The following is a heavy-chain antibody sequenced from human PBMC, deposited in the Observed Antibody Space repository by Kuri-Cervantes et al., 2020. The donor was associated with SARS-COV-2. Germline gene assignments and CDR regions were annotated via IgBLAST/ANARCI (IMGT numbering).Heavy chain of an antibody. V-gene: IGHV3-30*18. Sequence: GESPKISCAAYGLTFSRCGMHWVRQAPGKGLEWVAVISYDGSNKYYADSVKGRFTISRDNSKTTLYLQMNSLRAEDTAVYYCAKCLAGQWLVPGYYYGMDVWGQGTTVTVSS. CDR1: GLTFSRCG. CDR2: ISYDGSNK. D-gene: IGHD6-19*01. CDR3: AKCLAGQWLVPGYYYGMDV. J-gene: IGHJ6*02.